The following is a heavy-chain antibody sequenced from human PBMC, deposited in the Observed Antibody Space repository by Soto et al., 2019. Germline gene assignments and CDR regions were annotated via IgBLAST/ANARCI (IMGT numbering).Heavy chain of an antibody. CDR1: GSTFNNFA. CDR2: IVVMSNAA. CDR3: ARAIKRWEVNYYFDY. J-gene: IGHJ4*02. D-gene: IGHD1-26*01. Sequence: QVVLLQSGAEVKEPGSSVMLSCQVSGSTFNNFAFSWVRQAPGQGPEWLGGIVVMSNAADYSQRFQDRVMITADTSTSTLYMELGSLTFDDTAVYYCARAIKRWEVNYYFDYWGQGTLVTVSS. V-gene: IGHV1-69*06.